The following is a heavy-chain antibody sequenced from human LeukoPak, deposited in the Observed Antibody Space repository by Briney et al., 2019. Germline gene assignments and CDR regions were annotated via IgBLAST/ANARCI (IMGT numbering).Heavy chain of an antibody. D-gene: IGHD4-17*01. CDR1: GFTFSRYN. CDR2: ISKSRNYI. J-gene: IGHJ5*02. Sequence: PGGSLRLSCAASGFTFSRYNMNWVRQAPGQGLEWVACISKSRNYIYYADSVKGRFTISRDDAKSSLYLQMDSLRVEDTAVYYCAKAFDYGDYFNWFDPWGQGTLVTVSS. CDR3: AKAFDYGDYFNWFDP. V-gene: IGHV3-21*04.